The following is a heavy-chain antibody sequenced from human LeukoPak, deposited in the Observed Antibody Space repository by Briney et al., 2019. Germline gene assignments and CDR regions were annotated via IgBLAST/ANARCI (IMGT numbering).Heavy chain of an antibody. V-gene: IGHV3-30*04. Sequence: GRSLRLSCAASGFTFSSYAMHWVRQAQGKGLEWVAVISYDGSNKYYADSVKGRFTISRDNSKNTLYLQMNSLRAEDTAVYYCARDVSAGDPRGYFDYWGQGTLVTVSS. CDR1: GFTFSSYA. J-gene: IGHJ4*02. CDR3: ARDVSAGDPRGYFDY. D-gene: IGHD2-21*02. CDR2: ISYDGSNK.